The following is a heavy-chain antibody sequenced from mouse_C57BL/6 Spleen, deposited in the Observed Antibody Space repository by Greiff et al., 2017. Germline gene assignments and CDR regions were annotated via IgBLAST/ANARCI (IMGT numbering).Heavy chain of an antibody. Sequence: VQLQQSGAELVKPGASVKLSCKASGYTFTEYTIHWVKQRSGQGLEWIGWFYPGSGSIKYNEKFKDKATLTADKSSSTVYMELSRLTSEDSAVYSCARHEERGRWDVGAMDYWGQGTSVTVSS. D-gene: IGHD4-1*01. V-gene: IGHV1-62-2*01. CDR2: FYPGSGSI. CDR1: GYTFTEYT. CDR3: ARHEERGRWDVGAMDY. J-gene: IGHJ4*01.